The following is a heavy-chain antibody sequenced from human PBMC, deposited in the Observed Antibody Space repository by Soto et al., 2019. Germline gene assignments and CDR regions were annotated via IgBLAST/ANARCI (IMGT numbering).Heavy chain of an antibody. D-gene: IGHD4-17*01. CDR2: IWYDGSKK. CDR3: ARWSGDYGAFDI. J-gene: IGHJ3*02. CDR1: GFNFSSYD. Sequence: GGSLRLSCAASGFNFSSYDMHWVRQVPGKGLEWVAVIWYDGSKKYYADSVKGRFTLSRDDSKNTLYLEVNSLRAEDTAVYYCARWSGDYGAFDIWGQGTMVTVSS. V-gene: IGHV3-33*01.